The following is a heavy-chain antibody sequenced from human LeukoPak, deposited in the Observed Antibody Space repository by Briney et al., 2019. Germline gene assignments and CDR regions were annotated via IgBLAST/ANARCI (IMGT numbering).Heavy chain of an antibody. CDR2: IYYSGST. Sequence: SETLSLTCSVSGGSISSSSYYWGWIRQPPGKGLEWIGNIYYSGSTYYNPSLKSRVTISVDTSKNQFSLKLSSVTAADTAIYYCARRGLLVRANFDYWGQGTLVTVSS. CDR3: ARRGLLVRANFDY. J-gene: IGHJ4*02. V-gene: IGHV4-39*01. D-gene: IGHD3-10*01. CDR1: GGSISSSSYY.